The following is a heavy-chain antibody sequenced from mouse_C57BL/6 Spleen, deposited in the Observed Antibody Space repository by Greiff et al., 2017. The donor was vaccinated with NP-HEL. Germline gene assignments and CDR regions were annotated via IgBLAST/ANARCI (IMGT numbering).Heavy chain of an antibody. CDR2: IYPGDGDT. D-gene: IGHD1-1*01. CDR1: GYAFSSYW. J-gene: IGHJ2*01. CDR3: ARWGLGTTVPYFDY. V-gene: IGHV1-80*01. Sequence: QVQLKESGAELVKPGASVKISCKASGYAFSSYWMNWVKQRPGKGLEWIGQIYPGDGDTNYNGKFKGKATLTADKSSSTAYMQLSSLTSEDSAVYFCARWGLGTTVPYFDYWGQGTTLTVSS.